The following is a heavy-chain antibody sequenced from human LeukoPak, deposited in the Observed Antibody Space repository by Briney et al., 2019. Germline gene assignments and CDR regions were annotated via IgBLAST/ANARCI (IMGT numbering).Heavy chain of an antibody. CDR1: RFTFSRYW. V-gene: IGHV3-7*01. D-gene: IGHD3-10*01. Sequence: GGFLRLSCAASRFTFSRYWMSWVRQAPGKGLEWVANIKEDGSEKYYVDSVKGRFTISRDNAKNSLYLQMNSLRAEDTAVYYCARHNMGYFDYWGQGTLVTVSS. CDR2: IKEDGSEK. J-gene: IGHJ4*02. CDR3: ARHNMGYFDY.